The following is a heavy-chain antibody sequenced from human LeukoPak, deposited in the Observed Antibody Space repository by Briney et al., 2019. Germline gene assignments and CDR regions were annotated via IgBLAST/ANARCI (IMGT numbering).Heavy chain of an antibody. CDR3: ARDPPRRYDY. J-gene: IGHJ4*02. Sequence: SGGSLRLSCAASGFTFSSYSMNWVRQAPGEGLEWVSYISSSSDAIYYADSVKGRFTISRDNAKNSLYLQMNSLRAEDTAVYYCARDPPRRYDYWGQGTLVTVSS. V-gene: IGHV3-48*01. CDR1: GFTFSSYS. D-gene: IGHD1-14*01. CDR2: ISSSSDAI.